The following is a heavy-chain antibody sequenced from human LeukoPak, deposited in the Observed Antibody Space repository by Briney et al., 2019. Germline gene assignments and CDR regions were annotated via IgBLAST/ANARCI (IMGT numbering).Heavy chain of an antibody. Sequence: SETLSLTCTVFGGSLSSSRYYWTRIRQHPGKGLEWIGYIYYSGSTYYNPSLKSRVSISIDRSKTQFSLKLSSVTAADTAVYYCARDLGRIVGVTGGLAFDIWGQGTGVTVSS. CDR2: IYYSGST. CDR3: ARDLGRIVGVTGGLAFDI. J-gene: IGHJ3*02. CDR1: GGSLSSSRYY. V-gene: IGHV4-31*03. D-gene: IGHD1-26*01.